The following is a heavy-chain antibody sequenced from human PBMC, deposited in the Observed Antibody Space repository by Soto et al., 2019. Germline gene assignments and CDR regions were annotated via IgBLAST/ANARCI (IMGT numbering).Heavy chain of an antibody. CDR2: IFFTGST. D-gene: IGHD1-26*01. CDR1: GGSVSSGSYH. J-gene: IGHJ6*02. CDR3: ARGGHGMDV. V-gene: IGHV4-61*01. Sequence: PSETLSLTCTVSGGSVSSGSYHWSWIRQPPGKGLEWIGHIFFTGSTNYNPSLKSRVTISVDTSKNQFSLKLRSVTAADTAVYYCARGGHGMDVWGQGTTVTVSS.